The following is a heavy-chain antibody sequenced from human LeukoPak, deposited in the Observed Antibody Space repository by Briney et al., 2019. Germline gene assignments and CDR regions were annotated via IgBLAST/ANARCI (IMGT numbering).Heavy chain of an antibody. CDR3: AREEDAFDI. V-gene: IGHV3-33*01. Sequence: GGPLRLSCAASGFTFSSYGMHWVRQAPGKGLEWVAVIWYDGSNKYYADSVKGRFTISRDNSKNTLYLQMNSPRAEDTAVYYCAREEDAFDIWGQGTMVTVSS. J-gene: IGHJ3*02. CDR1: GFTFSSYG. CDR2: IWYDGSNK.